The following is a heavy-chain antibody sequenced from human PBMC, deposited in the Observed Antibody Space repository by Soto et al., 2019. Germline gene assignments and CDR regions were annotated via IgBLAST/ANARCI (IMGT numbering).Heavy chain of an antibody. J-gene: IGHJ5*02. D-gene: IGHD1-7*01. V-gene: IGHV4-59*01. CDR2: IYYSGST. CDR3: AGRAGTTDWFDP. CDR1: GGSISSYY. Sequence: ESLSLTGTVSGGSISSYYWSWIRQPPGKGLEWIGYIYYSGSTNYNPSLKSRVTISVDTSKNQFSLKLSSVTAADTAVYYCAGRAGTTDWFDPWGQGTQVTVSS.